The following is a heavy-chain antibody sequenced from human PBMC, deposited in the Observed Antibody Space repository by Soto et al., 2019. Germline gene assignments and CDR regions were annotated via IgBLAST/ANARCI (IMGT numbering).Heavy chain of an antibody. CDR2: ISAYNGNT. Sequence: QVQLVQSGGEVKKPGASVKLSCTASGYTFTSYGISWVRQAPGQGLEWMGWISAYNGNTNYAQNVQGRVTMTTDTSTRTAYMDLRSRRSADTAVYYCARGGDVNYYHGMDVWGQGTTVTVSS. CDR3: ARGGDVNYYHGMDV. V-gene: IGHV1-18*01. D-gene: IGHD5-12*01. J-gene: IGHJ6*02. CDR1: GYTFTSYG.